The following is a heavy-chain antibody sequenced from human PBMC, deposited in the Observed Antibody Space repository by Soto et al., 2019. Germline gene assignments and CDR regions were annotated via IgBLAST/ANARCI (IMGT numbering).Heavy chain of an antibody. CDR2: ISAYNGKT. D-gene: IGHD2-15*01. CDR3: ARDSAQGYCSGGSGYVDWGGANY. J-gene: IGHJ4*02. V-gene: IGHV1-18*04. CDR1: GYTFTSYG. Sequence: ASVKVSCKASGYTFTSYGISWERQAPGQGLEWMGWISAYNGKTNYAQKLQGRVTMTTDTSTSTAYMELRSLRSDDTAVYYCARDSAQGYCSGGSGYVDWGGANYWGQGTLVTVSS.